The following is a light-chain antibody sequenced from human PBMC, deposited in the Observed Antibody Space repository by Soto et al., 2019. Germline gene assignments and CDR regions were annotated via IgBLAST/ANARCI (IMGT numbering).Light chain of an antibody. CDR2: EVS. Sequence: QSVLTQPASVSGSPGQSITISCTGTSSDVGGYNYVSWYQQHPGKAPKLMIYEVSNRPSGVSNRFSGSKSGNTASLTISGLQAEDEADYYGSSYTSSSTPHVFGTGTKLTVL. CDR3: SSYTSSSTPHV. V-gene: IGLV2-14*01. J-gene: IGLJ1*01. CDR1: SSDVGGYNY.